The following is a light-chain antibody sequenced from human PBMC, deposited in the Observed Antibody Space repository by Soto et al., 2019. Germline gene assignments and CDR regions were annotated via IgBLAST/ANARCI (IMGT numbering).Light chain of an antibody. CDR2: EVS. CDR3: TTFAPGRIYV. J-gene: IGLJ1*01. CDR1: SSDIGPYDY. V-gene: IGLV2-14*01. Sequence: QSALTQPASVSGSPGQSITISCSGASSDIGPYDYVSWYQHRPGRAPKLLIYEVSNGPSGVSYRFSASKSGNTASLTISGLQAEDEGDYYCTTFAPGRIYVFGSGTKLTVL.